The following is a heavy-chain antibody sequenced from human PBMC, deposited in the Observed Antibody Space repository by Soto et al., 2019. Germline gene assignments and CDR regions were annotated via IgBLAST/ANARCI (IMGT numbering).Heavy chain of an antibody. V-gene: IGHV4-31*03. CDR3: ARDNGSGSYHNVRYYGMDV. Sequence: SETLSLTCTVSGGSISSGGYYWSWIRQHPGKGLEWIGYIYYSGSTYYNPSLKSRVTISVDTSKNQFSLKLSSVTAADTAVYYCARDNGSGSYHNVRYYGMDVWGQGTTVTVSS. J-gene: IGHJ6*02. CDR1: GGSISSGGYY. D-gene: IGHD3-10*01. CDR2: IYYSGST.